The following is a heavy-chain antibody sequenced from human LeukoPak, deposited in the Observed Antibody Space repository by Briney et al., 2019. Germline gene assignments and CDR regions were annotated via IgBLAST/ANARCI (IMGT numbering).Heavy chain of an antibody. Sequence: SQTLSLTCTVSGGSISSGGYYWSWIRQPPGKGLEWIGEINHSGSTNYNPSLKSRVTISVDTSKNQFSLKLSSVTAADTAVYYCARGGRSGIDIWGQGTMVTVSS. CDR3: ARGGRSGIDI. J-gene: IGHJ3*02. V-gene: IGHV4-30-2*01. CDR1: GGSISSGGYY. CDR2: INHSGST. D-gene: IGHD6-25*01.